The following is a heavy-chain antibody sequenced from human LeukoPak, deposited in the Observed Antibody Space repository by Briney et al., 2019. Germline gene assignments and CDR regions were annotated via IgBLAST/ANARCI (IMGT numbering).Heavy chain of an antibody. CDR1: GVPNSSYY. CDR3: ARRLGGYNY. V-gene: IGHV4-59*08. J-gene: IGHJ4*02. CDR2: IYYSEST. D-gene: IGHD5-12*01. Sequence: SEPLSLPCTVCGVPNSSYYWSWIRQPPGRAVEWIGYIYYSESTNYNPSLKSRVTMSVDTSKSQFSLKLSTVTAADTAVYYCARRLGGYNYWGQGTLVTVSS.